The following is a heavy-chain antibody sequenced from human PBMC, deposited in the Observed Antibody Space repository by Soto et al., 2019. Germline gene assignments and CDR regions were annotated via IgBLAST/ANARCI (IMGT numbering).Heavy chain of an antibody. D-gene: IGHD3-16*01. J-gene: IGHJ4*01. CDR2: MYPGDSDT. CDR1: GYNFNTNW. CDR3: ARRPLDCNKTRRYYAYQ. Sequence: PAEALKISCRGSGYNFNTNWFGWVRQLPGKGLEWVGIMYPGDSDTRYNPSLQGHVTLSADVTVSTAFLQWRSLKTSDTGMYFCARRPLDCNKTRRYYAYQWGHRSQVTVSS. V-gene: IGHV5-51*01.